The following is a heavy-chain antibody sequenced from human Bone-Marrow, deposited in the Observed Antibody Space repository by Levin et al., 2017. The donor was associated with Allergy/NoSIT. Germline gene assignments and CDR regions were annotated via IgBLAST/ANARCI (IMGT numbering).Heavy chain of an antibody. D-gene: IGHD5-24*01. V-gene: IGHV3-64D*06. CDR2: VSSNGDTA. CDR3: VRGRDGYKW. CDR1: GFTFSSYA. J-gene: IGHJ4*02. Sequence: GGSLRLSCSASGFTFSSYAMHWVRQAPGKRPEYVSVVSSNGDTAQYADSVKDRFTISRDNSKNTLNLQMSSLRMDDTAVYYCVRGRDGYKWWGQGTLVTVSS.